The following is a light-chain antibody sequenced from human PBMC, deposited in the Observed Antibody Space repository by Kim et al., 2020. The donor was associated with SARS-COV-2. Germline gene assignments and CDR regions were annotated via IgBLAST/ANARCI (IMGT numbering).Light chain of an antibody. V-gene: IGKV1-5*03. Sequence: SASVGDRVTITCRSSRSISSRLAWYQQKPGKAPKHLIYKASSLESGVPSRFSGSGSETECTLTISSLQPYDFATYYCQQYDSWWTFGQGTKVDIK. J-gene: IGKJ1*01. CDR1: RSISSR. CDR2: KAS. CDR3: QQYDSWWT.